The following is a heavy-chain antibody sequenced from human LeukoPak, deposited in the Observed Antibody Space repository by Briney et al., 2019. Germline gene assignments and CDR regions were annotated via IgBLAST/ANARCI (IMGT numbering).Heavy chain of an antibody. CDR2: IYHIGTT. Sequence: SETLSLTCAVSGYSIRSAYYWGWIRQPPGKGLEWIGSIYHIGTTYYNPSLKSRVTIFVDASKNQFSLTLTSVTAADTAVYYCATTSGYRNYYYYYLDVWGKGTTVTVSS. D-gene: IGHD3-22*01. V-gene: IGHV4-38-2*01. CDR1: GYSIRSAYY. CDR3: ATTSGYRNYYYYYLDV. J-gene: IGHJ6*03.